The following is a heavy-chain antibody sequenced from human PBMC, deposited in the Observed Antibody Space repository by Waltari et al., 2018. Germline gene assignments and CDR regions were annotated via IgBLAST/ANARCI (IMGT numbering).Heavy chain of an antibody. CDR2: INTDGNSA. Sequence: EVMLVESGGGLVQAGGYLRLHCVASGFPLSNTYMHWVRQVPGKGMVWVSRINTDGNSANYADSVKGRFTISRDNGKNTLYLQMNSLRAEDTAVYYCARDGGGNGYIHYWGQGTLVTVSS. V-gene: IGHV3-74*01. D-gene: IGHD3-16*01. CDR1: GFPLSNTY. CDR3: ARDGGGNGYIHY. J-gene: IGHJ4*02.